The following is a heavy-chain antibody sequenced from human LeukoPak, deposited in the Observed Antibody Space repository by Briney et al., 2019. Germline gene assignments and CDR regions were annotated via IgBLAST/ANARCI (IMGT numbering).Heavy chain of an antibody. Sequence: GGSLRLSCAAPGFTLSNYWMSWVRQAPAKGLEWVANIKQDGSEKYYVDAEKGRFTIPRDNATNSLYLQMNSLRSEDTAVYYCARGHRAAGTKSWFDPWGQGTLVTVSS. D-gene: IGHD6-13*01. CDR2: IKQDGSEK. J-gene: IGHJ5*02. V-gene: IGHV3-7*01. CDR1: GFTLSNYW. CDR3: ARGHRAAGTKSWFDP.